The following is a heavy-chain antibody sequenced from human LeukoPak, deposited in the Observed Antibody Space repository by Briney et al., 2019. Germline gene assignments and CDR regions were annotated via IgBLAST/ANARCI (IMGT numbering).Heavy chain of an antibody. CDR3: ARGPIVVVVAATYYYYGMDV. CDR1: GFTFSSYA. D-gene: IGHD2-15*01. V-gene: IGHV4-34*01. J-gene: IGHJ6*02. Sequence: PGGSLRLSCAASGFTFSSYAMSWVRQPPGKGLEWIGEINHSGSTNYNPSLKSRVTISVDTSKNQFSLKLSSVTAADTAVYYCARGPIVVVVAATYYYYGMDVWGQGTTVTDSS. CDR2: INHSGST.